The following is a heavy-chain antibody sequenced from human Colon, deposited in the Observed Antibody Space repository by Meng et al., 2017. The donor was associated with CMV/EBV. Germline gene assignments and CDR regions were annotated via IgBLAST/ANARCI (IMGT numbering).Heavy chain of an antibody. J-gene: IGHJ4*02. CDR2: ISGTGADS. CDR3: TRDGYNWIPFDS. Sequence: VELSGSVGVWLQIGGSWRVSGAASGFSLSSYAMSWVRQAPGKGLEWVSHISGTGADSYYADSVKGRFTISRDNSKNTLYLQMNSLRVEDTAIYFCTRDGYNWIPFDSWGQGTLVTVSS. D-gene: IGHD1-1*01. CDR1: GFSLSSYA. V-gene: IGHV3-23*01.